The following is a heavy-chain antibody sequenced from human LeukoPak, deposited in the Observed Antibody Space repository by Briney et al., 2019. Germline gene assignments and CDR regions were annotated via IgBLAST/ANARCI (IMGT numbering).Heavy chain of an antibody. Sequence: SVKLSFTSSGRTFSSYAISWARQAPGQGLEGMGGIIPIFGTANYAQKFQGRVTITADKSTSTAYMELSSLRSEDTAVYYCARTGGYGSGSYSIMGAFDYWGQGTLVTVSS. V-gene: IGHV1-69*06. CDR3: ARTGGYGSGSYSIMGAFDY. D-gene: IGHD3-10*01. CDR1: GRTFSSYA. CDR2: IIPIFGTA. J-gene: IGHJ4*02.